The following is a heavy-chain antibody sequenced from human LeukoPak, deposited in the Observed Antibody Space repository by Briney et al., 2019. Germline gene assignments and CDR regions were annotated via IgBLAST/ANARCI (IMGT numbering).Heavy chain of an antibody. Sequence: GGSLRLSCTASGFAFGDYAMSWFRQAPGKGLEWIAFIRRKSDGATTEYAASVKGRFTISRDDSKSIAYLQMSSLKTEDTAVYYCSRDISEWLAPIYLDYWGQGTPVTVSS. J-gene: IGHJ4*02. CDR1: GFAFGDYA. V-gene: IGHV3-49*03. CDR2: IRRKSDGATT. D-gene: IGHD6-19*01. CDR3: SRDISEWLAPIYLDY.